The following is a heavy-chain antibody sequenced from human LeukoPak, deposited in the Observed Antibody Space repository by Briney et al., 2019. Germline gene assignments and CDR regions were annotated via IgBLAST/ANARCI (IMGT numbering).Heavy chain of an antibody. Sequence: PGGSLRLSCAASGFTFSSYGMHWVRQAPGKGLEWVAVISYDGSNKYYADSVKGRFTISRDNSKNTLYLQMNSLRAEDTAVYYCAKLPSGTDAFDIWGQGTMATVPS. V-gene: IGHV3-30*18. CDR1: GFTFSSYG. D-gene: IGHD2-2*01. CDR2: ISYDGSNK. J-gene: IGHJ3*02. CDR3: AKLPSGTDAFDI.